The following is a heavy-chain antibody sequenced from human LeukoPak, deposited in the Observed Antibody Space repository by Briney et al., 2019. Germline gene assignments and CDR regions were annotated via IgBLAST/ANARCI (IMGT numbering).Heavy chain of an antibody. J-gene: IGHJ5*02. D-gene: IGHD3-3*01. CDR2: ISYDGKKS. CDR1: GLIFSDAW. V-gene: IGHV3-30*18. Sequence: GGSLRLSCAASGLIFSDAWMGWVRQAPGKGLEWVAVISYDGKKSYYADSVKGRFTISRDNSKSTLYLQMNSLRAEDTAVYYCAKAAGKENGYDFWFEHWGQGTLVTVSS. CDR3: AKAAGKENGYDFWFEH.